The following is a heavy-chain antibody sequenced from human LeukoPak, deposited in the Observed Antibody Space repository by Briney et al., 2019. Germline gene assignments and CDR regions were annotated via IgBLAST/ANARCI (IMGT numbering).Heavy chain of an antibody. CDR3: VKDAITMVWGVIFDAFDI. Sequence: GGSLRLSCSASGFTFSSYAMHWVRQAPGKGLEYVSAISSNGGSTYYADSVKGRFTISRDNSKNTLYLQMSSLRAEDTAVYYCVKDAITMVWGVIFDAFDIWGQGTMVTVSS. V-gene: IGHV3-64D*06. D-gene: IGHD3-10*01. CDR1: GFTFSSYA. J-gene: IGHJ3*02. CDR2: ISSNGGST.